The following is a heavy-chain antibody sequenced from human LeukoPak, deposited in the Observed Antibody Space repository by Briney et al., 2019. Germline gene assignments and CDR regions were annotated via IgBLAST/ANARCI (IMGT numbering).Heavy chain of an antibody. J-gene: IGHJ4*02. CDR3: ARGLSSSWPDY. CDR2: INHSGGT. CDR1: GGSFSGYY. Sequence: SETLSLTCAVYGGSFSGYYWSWIRQPPGKGLEWIGEINHSGGTNYNPSLKSRVTISVDTSKNQFSLKLSSVTAADTAAYYCARGLSSSWPDYWGQGTLVTVSS. V-gene: IGHV4-34*01. D-gene: IGHD6-13*01.